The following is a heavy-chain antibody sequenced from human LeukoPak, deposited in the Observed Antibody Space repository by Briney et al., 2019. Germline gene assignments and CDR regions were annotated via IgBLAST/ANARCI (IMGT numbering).Heavy chain of an antibody. CDR2: IKQDGSEK. J-gene: IGHJ4*02. D-gene: IGHD2-15*01. CDR3: AREECSGGSCYSDY. CDR1: GYMFSDYY. Sequence: GGSLRLSCAASGYMFSDYYMSWVRQAPGKGLEWVANIKQDGSEKYYVDSVKGRFTISRDNAKNSLYLQMNSLRAEDTAVYYCAREECSGGSCYSDYWGQGTLVTVSS. V-gene: IGHV3-7*01.